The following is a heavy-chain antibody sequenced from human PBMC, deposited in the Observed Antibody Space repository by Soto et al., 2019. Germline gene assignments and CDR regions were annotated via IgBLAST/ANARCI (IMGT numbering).Heavy chain of an antibody. CDR3: ARRSNVHGNSSGSSYMDV. Sequence: ASVKVSFKAAGYTFTGYYMHWVLQAPGQVVEWMGWINPNSGGTNYAQKFQGWVTMTRDTSISTAYMELSRLRSDDTAVYYCARRSNVHGNSSGSSYMDVWGQGTTVTVSS. CDR1: GYTFTGYY. J-gene: IGHJ6*02. CDR2: INPNSGGT. V-gene: IGHV1-2*04. D-gene: IGHD3-10*01.